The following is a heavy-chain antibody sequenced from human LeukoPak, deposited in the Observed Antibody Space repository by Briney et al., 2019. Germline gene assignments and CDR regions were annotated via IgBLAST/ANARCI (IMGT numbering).Heavy chain of an antibody. D-gene: IGHD3-22*01. CDR1: GYTFTSYG. CDR3: ARDSDYYDSSGYPLFDY. V-gene: IGHV1-18*01. Sequence: GASVKVSCKASGYTFTSYGISWVRQAPGQGLEWMGWISAYNGNTNYAQKLQGRVTTTTDTSTSTAYMELRNLRSDDTAVYYCARDSDYYDSSGYPLFDYWGQGTLVTVSS. CDR2: ISAYNGNT. J-gene: IGHJ4*02.